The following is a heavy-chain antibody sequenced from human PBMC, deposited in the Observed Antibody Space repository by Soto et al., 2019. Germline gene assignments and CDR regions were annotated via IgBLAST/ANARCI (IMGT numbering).Heavy chain of an antibody. D-gene: IGHD1-7*01. J-gene: IGHJ6*02. CDR3: AVGKTTFKGMDV. CDR1: GFTFSDYY. Sequence: QVQLVESGGDFVTPGGSLRLSCAASGFTFSDYYMSWIRQAPGKGLEWVSYISSSGTTIYYADSVKGRFTISRDNAKNSLFLQMNSLRAEDTAVFYCAVGKTTFKGMDVWGQGTTVAVSS. CDR2: ISSSGTTI. V-gene: IGHV3-11*01.